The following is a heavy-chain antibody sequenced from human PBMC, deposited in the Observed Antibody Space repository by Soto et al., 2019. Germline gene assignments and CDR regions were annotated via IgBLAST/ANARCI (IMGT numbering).Heavy chain of an antibody. CDR1: GFTFSSYD. J-gene: IGHJ4*02. V-gene: IGHV3-13*01. Sequence: GGSLRLSCAASGFTFSSYDMHWVRQATGKGLEWVSAIGTAGDTCYPGSVKGRFTISRENAKNSLYLQMNSLRAGATAVYYCARDPGDYWGQGTLVTVSS. CDR3: ARDPGDY. D-gene: IGHD3-10*01. CDR2: IGTAGDT.